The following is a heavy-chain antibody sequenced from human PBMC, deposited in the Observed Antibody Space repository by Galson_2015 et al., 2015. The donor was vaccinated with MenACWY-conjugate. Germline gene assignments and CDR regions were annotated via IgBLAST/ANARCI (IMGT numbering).Heavy chain of an antibody. Sequence: SLRLSCAASGFIFSSYCMNWVRQAPGKGLEWVSSISSSGSYIYYADSVKGRFTISRDNARNSLYLQMNSLRAEDTAVYYCARSSVTFDSSGYYYVLGGQGTQVTVSS. D-gene: IGHD3-22*01. CDR2: ISSSGSYI. V-gene: IGHV3-21*01. CDR1: GFIFSSYC. J-gene: IGHJ4*02. CDR3: ARSSVTFDSSGYYYVL.